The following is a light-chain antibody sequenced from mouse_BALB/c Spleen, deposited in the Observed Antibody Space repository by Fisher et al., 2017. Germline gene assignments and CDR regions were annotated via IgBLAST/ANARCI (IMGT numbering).Light chain of an antibody. Sequence: IVITQSTAIMSASPGEKVTMTCSASSSISYMHWYQQKSGTSPKRWIYDTSKLASGVPARFSGSGSGTSYSLTINSMEAEDVATYYCQQRSSYPWTFGGGTKLEIK. CDR3: QQRSSYPWT. V-gene: IGKV4-59*01. J-gene: IGKJ1*01. CDR1: SSISY. CDR2: DTS.